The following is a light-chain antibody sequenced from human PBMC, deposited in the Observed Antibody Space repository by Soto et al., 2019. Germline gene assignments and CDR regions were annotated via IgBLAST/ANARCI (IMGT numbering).Light chain of an antibody. CDR1: QTVSSS. J-gene: IGKJ1*01. CDR2: GAS. CDR3: QQYGSSPRT. V-gene: IGKV3-20*01. Sequence: EIVLTQSPGTLSLSPGERATLSCRASQTVSSSLAWYQQKPGQAPRLLISGASSRAADSPDRFSGSGSGTDFTLTVNRLEPEDFAVYYCQQYGSSPRTFGQGTKVEIK.